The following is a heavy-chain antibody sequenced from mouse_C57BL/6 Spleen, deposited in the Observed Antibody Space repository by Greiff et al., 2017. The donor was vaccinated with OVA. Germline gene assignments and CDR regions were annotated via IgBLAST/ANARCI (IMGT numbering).Heavy chain of an antibody. CDR3: ARGTYYGNYVGAMDY. V-gene: IGHV15-2*01. J-gene: IGHJ4*01. CDR2: ILPSIGRT. Sequence: QVQLKESGSELRSPGSSVKLSCKDFDSEVFPIAYMSWVRQKPGHGFEWIGGILPSIGRTIYGEKFEDKATLDADTLSNTAYLELNSLTSEDSAIYYCARGTYYGNYVGAMDYWGQGTSVTVSS. D-gene: IGHD2-10*01. CDR1: DSEVFPIAY.